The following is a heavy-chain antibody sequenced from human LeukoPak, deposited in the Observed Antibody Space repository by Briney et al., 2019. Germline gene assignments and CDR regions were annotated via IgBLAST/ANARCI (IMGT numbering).Heavy chain of an antibody. J-gene: IGHJ6*02. Sequence: PGGSLRLSCAASGFTFSSYDMHWVRQATGKGLEWVSAIGTAGDTYYPGSVKGRFTISRENAKNSLYLQMNSLRAEDTAVYYCARAHYDILTRQNIYYGMDVWGQGTTVTVSS. D-gene: IGHD3-9*01. CDR2: IGTAGDT. CDR3: ARAHYDILTRQNIYYGMDV. V-gene: IGHV3-13*01. CDR1: GFTFSSYD.